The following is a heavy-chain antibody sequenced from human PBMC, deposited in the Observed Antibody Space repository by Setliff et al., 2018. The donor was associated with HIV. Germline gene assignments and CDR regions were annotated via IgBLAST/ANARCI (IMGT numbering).Heavy chain of an antibody. CDR2: IHPVDSDT. D-gene: IGHD2-21*02. V-gene: IGHV5-51*01. CDR1: GYSFTNYW. J-gene: IGHJ4*02. Sequence: GESLKISCKGSGYSFTNYWIGWVRQMPGKGLEWMGIIHPVDSDTRYSPSFQDQVTISADKSINTAYLQWSSLKASDTAMYYCARHVLVTRDVRYFDYWGQGTLVTVSS. CDR3: ARHVLVTRDVRYFDY.